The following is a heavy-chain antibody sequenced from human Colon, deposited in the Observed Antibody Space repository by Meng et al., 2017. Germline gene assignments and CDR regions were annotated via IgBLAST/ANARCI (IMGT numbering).Heavy chain of an antibody. CDR2: ISSDANYK. J-gene: IGHJ4*02. D-gene: IGHD1-14*01. CDR3: ASSHNLYLVY. Sequence: QVRVVESGGGVVQPGRYLRLSCVASGFNFNTHAMHWVRQAPGKGLEWVAVISSDANYKYYAASVQGRFSISRDNSENTVYLQMNSLRPEDMSTYYCASSHNLYLVYWGQGTLVTVSS. CDR1: GFNFNTHA. V-gene: IGHV3-30*01.